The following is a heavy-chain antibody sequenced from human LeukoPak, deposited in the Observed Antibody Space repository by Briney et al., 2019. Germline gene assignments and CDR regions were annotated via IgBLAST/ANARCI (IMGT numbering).Heavy chain of an antibody. D-gene: IGHD2-8*02. CDR1: GFTFSSYS. CDR2: ISYDGSSK. CDR3: AKDVTMTGSGGVFDY. J-gene: IGHJ4*02. V-gene: IGHV3-30*18. Sequence: GGSLRLSCVASGFTFSSYSMNWVRQAPGKGLEWVAIISYDGSSKYYADSVKGRFTISRDNSKNTLYLQMSSLRGEDTAVYYCAKDVTMTGSGGVFDYWGQGTLVTVSS.